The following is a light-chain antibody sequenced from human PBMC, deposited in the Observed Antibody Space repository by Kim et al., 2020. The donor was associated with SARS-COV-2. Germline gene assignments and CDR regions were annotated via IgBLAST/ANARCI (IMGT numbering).Light chain of an antibody. CDR1: TNNVGDQG. CDR3: SAWDRRLGAWV. J-gene: IGLJ3*02. V-gene: IGLV10-54*01. CDR2: RNN. Sequence: TATLTCTGDTNNVGDQGATWLQQHQGHPPKLLSYRNNNRPSGISERLSTSTSGTAASLTITGLQPEDEADYYCSAWDRRLGAWVFGGGTKLTVL.